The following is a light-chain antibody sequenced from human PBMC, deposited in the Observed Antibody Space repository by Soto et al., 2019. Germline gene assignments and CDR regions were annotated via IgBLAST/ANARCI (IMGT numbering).Light chain of an antibody. CDR3: LQDYNYPLT. V-gene: IGKV1-6*01. J-gene: IGKJ4*01. CDR1: LDIRND. CDR2: AAS. Sequence: AIQMTQSPSSLSASVGDRVTITCRASLDIRNDLGWYQQKPGKAPKLLIYAASSLQSGVPSRFSGSGSCTDFTLTISSLQPEDFATYYCLQDYNYPLTFGGGTKVEIK.